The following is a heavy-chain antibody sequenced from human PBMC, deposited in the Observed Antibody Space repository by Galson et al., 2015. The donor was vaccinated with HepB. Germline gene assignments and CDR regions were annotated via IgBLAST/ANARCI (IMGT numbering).Heavy chain of an antibody. Sequence: SLRLSCAASGFTFSSYWMSWVRQAPGKGLEWVANIKQDGSEKYYVDSVKGRFTISRDNAKNSLYLQMNSLRAEDTAVYYCARDGGYCSSTSCVYYYYGMDVWGQGTTVTVSS. CDR2: IKQDGSEK. J-gene: IGHJ6*02. CDR3: ARDGGYCSSTSCVYYYYGMDV. CDR1: GFTFSSYW. D-gene: IGHD2-2*01. V-gene: IGHV3-7*03.